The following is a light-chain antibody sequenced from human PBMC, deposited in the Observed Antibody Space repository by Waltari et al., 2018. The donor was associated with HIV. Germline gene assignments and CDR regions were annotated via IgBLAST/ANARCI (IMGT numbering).Light chain of an antibody. V-gene: IGKV3-20*01. CDR1: QSVTSSY. Sequence: EIVLTQSPAPLSLSPGEGATLSCRASQSVTSSYLAWYQQKPGQAPRLLIFDASNMATGIPDRFSGSGSGTEFTLTIRRVEPEDFAVYYCQHYGTAPRTFGPGTKVEI. J-gene: IGKJ3*01. CDR2: DAS. CDR3: QHYGTAPRT.